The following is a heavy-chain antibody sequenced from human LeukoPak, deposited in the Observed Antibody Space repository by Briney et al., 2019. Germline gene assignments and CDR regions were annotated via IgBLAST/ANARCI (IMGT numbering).Heavy chain of an antibody. CDR3: ARGPNSNWSGLDF. D-gene: IGHD6-6*01. V-gene: IGHV3-74*01. Sequence: GGSLRLSCIASGFSFSGHWMHWARQLLGKGLVWVSRISPTGSTTSYADSVKGRFTVSRDNAKNTLYLQVNNLRAEDTAVYYCARGPNSNWSGLDFWGQGTLLTVSS. CDR2: ISPTGSTT. CDR1: GFSFSGHW. J-gene: IGHJ4*02.